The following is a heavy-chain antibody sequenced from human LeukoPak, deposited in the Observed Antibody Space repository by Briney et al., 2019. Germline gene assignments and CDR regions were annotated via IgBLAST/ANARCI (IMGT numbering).Heavy chain of an antibody. V-gene: IGHV4-4*07. D-gene: IGHD2-15*01. J-gene: IGHJ3*02. Sequence: SETLSLTCTVSGGSISSYYWSWIRQPAGKGLEWIGRIYTSGSTNYNPSLKSRVTMSVDTSKNQFSLKLSSVTVADTAVYYCAKNTMHCSGCNWLGQDSFDIWGQRTMGNVFS. CDR3: AKNTMHCSGCNWLGQDSFDI. CDR2: IYTSGST. CDR1: GGSISSYY.